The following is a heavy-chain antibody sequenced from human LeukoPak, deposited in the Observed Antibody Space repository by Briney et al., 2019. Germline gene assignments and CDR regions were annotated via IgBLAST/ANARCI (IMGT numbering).Heavy chain of an antibody. CDR3: ATDLISYGSGSYSGICSGY. CDR1: GYTLTELS. J-gene: IGHJ4*02. V-gene: IGHV1-24*01. D-gene: IGHD3-10*01. CDR2: FDPEDGET. Sequence: ASVKVSCKVSGYTLTELSMHWVRQAPGKGLEWMGGFDPEDGETIYAQKFQGRVTMTEDTSTDTAYMGLSSLRSEDTAVYYCATDLISYGSGSYSGICSGYWGQGTLVTVSS.